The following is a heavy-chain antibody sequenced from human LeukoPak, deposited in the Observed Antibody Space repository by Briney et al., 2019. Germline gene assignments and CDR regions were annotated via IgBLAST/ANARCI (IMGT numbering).Heavy chain of an antibody. CDR3: ARLSPAAAGHYFYHYMDV. D-gene: IGHD6-13*01. CDR1: GGSFSSYY. Sequence: PSETLSLTCTVSGGSFSSYYWTWIRQPPGKGLEWIGYIYYSGSTNYNPSLKSRLTISVDTSKNQFSLTLSSVTAADTAVYYCARLSPAAAGHYFYHYMDVWGKGTTVTVSS. V-gene: IGHV4-59*01. CDR2: IYYSGST. J-gene: IGHJ6*03.